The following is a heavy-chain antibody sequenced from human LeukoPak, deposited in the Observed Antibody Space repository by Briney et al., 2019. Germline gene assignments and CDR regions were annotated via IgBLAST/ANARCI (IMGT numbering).Heavy chain of an antibody. V-gene: IGHV4-34*01. CDR2: IYYSGST. CDR3: ARLAIYSSGEDF. J-gene: IGHJ4*02. Sequence: SETLSLTCAVYGGSFSGYYWSWIRQPPGKGLEWIGSIYYSGSTYYDPSLKSRVTISVDTSKNQFSLKLSSVTAADTAVYYCARLAIYSSGEDFWGQGTLVTVSS. CDR1: GGSFSGYY. D-gene: IGHD2-2*02.